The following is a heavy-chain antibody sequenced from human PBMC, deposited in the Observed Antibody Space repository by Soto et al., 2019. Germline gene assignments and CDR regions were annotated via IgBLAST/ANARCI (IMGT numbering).Heavy chain of an antibody. V-gene: IGHV4-31*03. Sequence: QVQLQESGPGLVKPSQTLSLTCTVSGGSISSGGYYWSWIRQHPGKGLEWIGYIYYSGSTYYNPSLKSRVTISVDTSKNQFSLKLSSVTAADTAVYYCARHVGSHDYGDYGPVYYFDYWGQGTLVTVSS. D-gene: IGHD4-17*01. J-gene: IGHJ4*02. CDR1: GGSISSGGYY. CDR3: ARHVGSHDYGDYGPVYYFDY. CDR2: IYYSGST.